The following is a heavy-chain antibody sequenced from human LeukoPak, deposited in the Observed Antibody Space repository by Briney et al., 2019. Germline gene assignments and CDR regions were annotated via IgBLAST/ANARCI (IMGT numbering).Heavy chain of an antibody. V-gene: IGHV1-2*02. CDR1: GYTFTGYY. CDR2: INPNSGGT. J-gene: IGHJ4*02. D-gene: IGHD3-10*01. Sequence: ASVKVSCKTSGYTFTGYYMHWVRQAPGQGLEWMGWINPNSGGTNYAQKFQGRVTMTRDTSINTAYMELSRLRSDDTAVYYCAPSGRGGPYYFDYWGQGTLVTVSS. CDR3: APSGRGGPYYFDY.